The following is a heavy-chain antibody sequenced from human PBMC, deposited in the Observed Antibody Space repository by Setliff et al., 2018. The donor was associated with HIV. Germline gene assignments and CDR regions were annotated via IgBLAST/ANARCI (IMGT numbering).Heavy chain of an antibody. D-gene: IGHD2-8*02. CDR3: ARLIHTGLLYFDF. CDR2: IYSSGTT. J-gene: IGHJ4*02. V-gene: IGHV4-4*09. Sequence: SETLSLTCFVSGVSTSDHYWGWIRQPPGKGLEWIGYIYSSGTTEYNPSVESRVTMSLDTSRDQFSLNLRSVTAADTAVYFCARLIHTGLLYFDFWGLGTLVTVSS. CDR1: GVSTSDHY.